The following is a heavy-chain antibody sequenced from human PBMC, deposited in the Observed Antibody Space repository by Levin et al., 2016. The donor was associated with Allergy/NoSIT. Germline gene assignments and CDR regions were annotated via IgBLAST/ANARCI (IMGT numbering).Heavy chain of an antibody. Sequence: WIRQPPGKGLEWVSYISSSSSTIYYADSVKGRFTISRDNAKNSLYLQMNSLRDEDTAVYYCARAVRYDYVWGSYRQPKYFDYWGQGTLVTVSS. CDR2: ISSSSSTI. V-gene: IGHV3-48*02. CDR3: ARAVRYDYVWGSYRQPKYFDY. J-gene: IGHJ4*02. D-gene: IGHD3-16*02.